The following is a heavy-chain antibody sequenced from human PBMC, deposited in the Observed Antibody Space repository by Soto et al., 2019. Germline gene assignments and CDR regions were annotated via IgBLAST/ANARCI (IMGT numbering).Heavy chain of an antibody. Sequence: SETLSLTCAVYGGSFSGYYWSWIRQPPGKGLEWIGEINHSGSTNYNPSLKSRVTISVDTSKNQFSLKLSSVTAADTAVYYCARGSGATSNDILTGLFDYWGQGTLVTVSS. D-gene: IGHD3-9*01. CDR1: GGSFSGYY. J-gene: IGHJ4*02. CDR3: ARGSGATSNDILTGLFDY. CDR2: INHSGST. V-gene: IGHV4-34*01.